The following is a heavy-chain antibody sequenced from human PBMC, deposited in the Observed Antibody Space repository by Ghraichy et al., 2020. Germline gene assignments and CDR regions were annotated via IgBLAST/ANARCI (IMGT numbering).Heavy chain of an antibody. CDR2: IKKDGSET. D-gene: IGHD6-19*01. Sequence: GGSLRLSCAASGFTFKNHWMNWVRQAPGKALEWVAIIKKDGSETHYVDSVKGRFTISRDNAQNSLYLQMKFLRAEDTAVYYCARGGGWLSDRWGQGTLVTVSS. CDR3: ARGGGWLSDR. J-gene: IGHJ5*02. CDR1: GFTFKNHW. V-gene: IGHV3-7*03.